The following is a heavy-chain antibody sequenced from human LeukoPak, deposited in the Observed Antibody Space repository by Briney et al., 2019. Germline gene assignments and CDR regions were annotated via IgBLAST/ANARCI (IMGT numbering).Heavy chain of an antibody. D-gene: IGHD6-13*01. J-gene: IGHJ4*02. CDR3: AKATPKLHSSSWYLDYFDY. CDR2: ISYDGSNK. CDR1: GFTFSSYG. V-gene: IGHV3-30*18. Sequence: GGSLRLSCAASGFTFSSYGMHWVRQAPGKGLEWVAVISYDGSNKYYADSVKGRFTISRDNSKNTLYLQMNSLRAEDTAVYYCAKATPKLHSSSWYLDYFDYWGQGTLVTVSS.